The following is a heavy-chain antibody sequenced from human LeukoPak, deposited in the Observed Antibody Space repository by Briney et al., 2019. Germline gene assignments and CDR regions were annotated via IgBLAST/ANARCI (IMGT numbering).Heavy chain of an antibody. D-gene: IGHD5-24*01. J-gene: IGHJ4*02. CDR3: AKDGAGDGYNYPDY. CDR2: ISGSCDIT. Sequence: GGSLRLSCAASGFTFTNYAMSWVRHAPGEGLEWVSDISGSCDITYYADSVKGRFTISRDKSKNTLYLKMNSLRAEDTAVYYCAKDGAGDGYNYPDYWGQGTLVTVSS. CDR1: GFTFTNYA. V-gene: IGHV3-23*01.